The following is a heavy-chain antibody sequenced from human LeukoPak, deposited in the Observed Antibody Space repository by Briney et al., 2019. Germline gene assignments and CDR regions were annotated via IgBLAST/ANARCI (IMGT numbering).Heavy chain of an antibody. D-gene: IGHD6-19*01. J-gene: IGHJ5*02. CDR1: IDSFSNYH. CDR2: VNESGGT. V-gene: IGHV4-34*01. CDR3: ARGSRYSGSGWWYTWFDP. Sequence: SETLSLTCAVYIDSFSNYHWNWIRQTPAKGMEWIGEVNESGGTNISPSLRSRVTISVDTSKNQFSLKLSSVTAADTAVYYCARGSRYSGSGWWYTWFDPWGQRTLVTVSS.